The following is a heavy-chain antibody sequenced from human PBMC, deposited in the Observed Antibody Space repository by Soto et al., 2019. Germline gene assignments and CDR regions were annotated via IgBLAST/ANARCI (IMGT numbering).Heavy chain of an antibody. D-gene: IGHD6-19*01. Sequence: QVQLQESGPGLVKPSGTLSLTCAVSGDSVSSPYYWCWVRQPPGKGLEWIGEVLHTWTTSYNPSLRSRVTRSMDTSINQFSLVLSAVTAADTAVYYCARSAGWYAIHAWGPGTLVIVSS. CDR3: ARSAGWYAIHA. V-gene: IGHV4-4*02. CDR2: VLHTWTT. CDR1: GDSVSSPYY. J-gene: IGHJ5*02.